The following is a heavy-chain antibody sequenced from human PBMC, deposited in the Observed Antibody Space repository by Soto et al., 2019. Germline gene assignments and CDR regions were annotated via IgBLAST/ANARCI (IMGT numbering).Heavy chain of an antibody. CDR2: ISGNGEII. Sequence: PGGSLRLSCAASGFTFSDYYIHWIRRAPGKGLEWISYISGNGEIIQYAASARGRFTISRDNAGNSVYLEMDSLRAEDTALYYCARDVDADFRTDFDYWGRGTLVTSPQ. V-gene: IGHV3-11*01. D-gene: IGHD4-17*01. CDR3: ARDVDADFRTDFDY. CDR1: GFTFSDYY. J-gene: IGHJ4*02.